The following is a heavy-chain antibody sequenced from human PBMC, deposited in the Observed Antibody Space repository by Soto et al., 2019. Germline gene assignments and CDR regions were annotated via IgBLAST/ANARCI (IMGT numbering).Heavy chain of an antibody. Sequence: EVQLAESGGDLVQPGGSLRLSCVGSGFTFSYYEMNWVRQAPGKGLERVAVISHTDRLTHYPDCVKGRFTISRDNAKNSLYLQMTSLRVEDTGVYYCARDTGRASADLWGQGTLVSVSS. V-gene: IGHV3-48*03. CDR2: ISHTDRLT. J-gene: IGHJ5*02. CDR3: ARDTGRASADL. CDR1: GFTFSYYE. D-gene: IGHD6-13*01.